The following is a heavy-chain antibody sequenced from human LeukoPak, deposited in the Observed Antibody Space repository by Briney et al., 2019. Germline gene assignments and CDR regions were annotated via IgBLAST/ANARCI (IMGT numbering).Heavy chain of an antibody. CDR2: ILFDASNK. J-gene: IGHJ4*02. V-gene: IGHV3-30*02. Sequence: PGGSLRLSCAASGFTFNNYGIHWVRQAPGKGLEWVTFILFDASNKYYADSVKGRFTISRDDSKNTVYLQMNSLRPEDTALYYCAKGGSRGTYYFDYRGQGTLVTVSS. CDR1: GFTFNNYG. D-gene: IGHD6-19*01. CDR3: AKGGSRGTYYFDY.